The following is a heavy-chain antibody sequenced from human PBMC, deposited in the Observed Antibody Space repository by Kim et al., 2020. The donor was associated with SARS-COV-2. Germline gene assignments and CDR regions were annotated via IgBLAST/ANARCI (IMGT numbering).Heavy chain of an antibody. CDR1: GFTFDNYA. CDR2: ITWHGGGI. CDR3: AKDIRPQALGGSVMDV. V-gene: IGHV3-9*01. Sequence: GGSLRLSCAVSGFTFDNYAMHWVRQAPGKGLEWVAGITWHGGGITYADSVRGRFKISRDNAKNSLYLQMNSLRAEDTALYFCAKDIRPQALGGSVMDVWGQGTTVTVYS. D-gene: IGHD3-10*01. J-gene: IGHJ6*02.